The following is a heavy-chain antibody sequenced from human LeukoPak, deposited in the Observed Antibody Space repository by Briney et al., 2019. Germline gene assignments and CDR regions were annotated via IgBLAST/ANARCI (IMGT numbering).Heavy chain of an antibody. D-gene: IGHD3-22*01. CDR2: INPNSGGT. CDR1: GYTFTGYY. J-gene: IGHJ4*02. V-gene: IGHV1-2*02. Sequence: ASVKVSCKASGYTFTGYYMHWVRQAPGQGLEWMGWINPNSGGTNYAQKFQGRVTMTRDTSISTAYMELRSLRSDDTAVYYCARRYISGYLYYFDYRGQRTLVTVSS. CDR3: ARRYISGYLYYFDY.